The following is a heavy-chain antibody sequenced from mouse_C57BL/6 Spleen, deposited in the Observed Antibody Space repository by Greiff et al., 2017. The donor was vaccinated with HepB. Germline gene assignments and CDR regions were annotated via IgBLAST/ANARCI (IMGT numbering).Heavy chain of an antibody. CDR1: GYTFTDYE. Sequence: QVQLQQSGAELVRPGASVTLSCKASGYTFTDYEMHWVKQTPVHGLEWIGAIDPETGGTAYNQKFKGKAILTADKSSSTAYMELRSLTSEDSAVYYCTRSWALYFDYWGQGTTLTVSS. CDR3: TRSWALYFDY. V-gene: IGHV1-15*01. J-gene: IGHJ2*01. CDR2: IDPETGGT.